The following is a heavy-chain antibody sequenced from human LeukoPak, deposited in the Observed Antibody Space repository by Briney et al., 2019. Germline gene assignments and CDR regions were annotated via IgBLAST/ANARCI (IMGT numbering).Heavy chain of an antibody. D-gene: IGHD1-26*01. CDR1: GFTFSSYS. V-gene: IGHV3-48*01. CDR3: ARDDYYGRYYFDY. CDR2: ISSGGDIM. J-gene: IGHJ4*02. Sequence: GGSLRLSCAASGFTFSSYSMNWVRQAPGKGLQWVSYISSGGDIMHYADSVKGRFTISRDNSKNTLYLQMNSLRAEDTAVYYCARDDYYGRYYFDYWGQGTLVTVSS.